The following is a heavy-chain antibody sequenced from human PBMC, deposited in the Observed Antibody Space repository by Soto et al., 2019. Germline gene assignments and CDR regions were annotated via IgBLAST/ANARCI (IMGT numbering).Heavy chain of an antibody. D-gene: IGHD3-10*01. CDR2: ISTSISYI. CDR3: ARIGRSGTWDIDS. CDR1: GFTFSSYS. J-gene: IGHJ4*02. Sequence: EVQLVESGGGLGKPGGSLRLSCAASGFTFSSYSMNWVRQAPGKGLEWVSSISTSISYIYYADSVKGRFTISRDNAKNSLYLQMNSLRAEDTAVYYCARIGRSGTWDIDSWCQGTLVTVSS. V-gene: IGHV3-21*01.